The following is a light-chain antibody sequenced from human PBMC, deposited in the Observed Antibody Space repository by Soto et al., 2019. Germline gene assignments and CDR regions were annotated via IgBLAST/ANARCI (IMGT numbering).Light chain of an antibody. Sequence: DIQMTQSPSTLSASLGGRVTITCRASQSISSWLAWYQQKPGKAPKLLIYKASSLESGVPSRFRGSGSGTEFTLTISGLQPDDFETYYCQQYNSYSRTFGQGTKVDIK. V-gene: IGKV1-5*03. CDR1: QSISSW. CDR2: KAS. CDR3: QQYNSYSRT. J-gene: IGKJ1*01.